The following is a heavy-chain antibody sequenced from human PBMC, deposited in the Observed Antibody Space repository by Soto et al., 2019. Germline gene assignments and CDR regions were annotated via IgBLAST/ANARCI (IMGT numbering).Heavy chain of an antibody. CDR2: ISAYNGNT. J-gene: IGHJ6*02. D-gene: IGHD3-3*02. V-gene: IGHV1-18*04. CDR1: GYTFTIYG. CDR3: ARVAEMATFFSYYYHGMDV. Sequence: ASVKVSCKASGYTFTIYGISCVLQSPLQWLDWMGWISAYNGNTNYAQKLQGRVTMTTDTSTSTAYMELRSLRSDDTAVYYCARVAEMATFFSYYYHGMDVWGQGTTVTVSS.